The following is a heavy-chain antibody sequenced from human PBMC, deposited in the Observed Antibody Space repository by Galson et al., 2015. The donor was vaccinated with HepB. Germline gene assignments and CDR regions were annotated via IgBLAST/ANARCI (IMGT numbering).Heavy chain of an antibody. CDR3: TRDQGDDYVNYYYYYGMDV. CDR1: KFTVSSNH. V-gene: IGHV3-66*02. CDR2: IYSGGNT. J-gene: IGHJ6*02. D-gene: IGHD4-17*01. Sequence: RLSCAVSKFTVSSNHMSWVRQAPGKGLEWVAIIYSGGNTNYADSVKGRFTISRDKSKNTLYLQMNSLGPEDTAVYYCTRDQGDDYVNYYYYYGMDVWGQGTTVTVSS.